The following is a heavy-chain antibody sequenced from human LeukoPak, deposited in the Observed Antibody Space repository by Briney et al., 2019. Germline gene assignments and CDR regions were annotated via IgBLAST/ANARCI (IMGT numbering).Heavy chain of an antibody. CDR2: ICDDGNCK. V-gene: IGHV3-33*01. Sequence: GGSLRLSCAASGFTFSSYGMHWVRQAPGKGLEWVAVICDDGNCKYYADSVKGRFTISRDNSKNTLYLQMNSLRAEDTAVYYCARDTVTTFRFRDYYYYGMDVWGQGTTVTVSS. D-gene: IGHD4-17*01. CDR1: GFTFSSYG. CDR3: ARDTVTTFRFRDYYYYGMDV. J-gene: IGHJ6*02.